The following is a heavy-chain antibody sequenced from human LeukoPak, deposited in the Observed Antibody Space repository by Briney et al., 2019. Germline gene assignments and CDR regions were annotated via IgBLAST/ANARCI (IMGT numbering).Heavy chain of an antibody. CDR1: GFTVSSNY. J-gene: IGHJ4*02. CDR2: ISGSGGST. V-gene: IGHV3-23*01. D-gene: IGHD3-3*01. CDR3: AKLTIFDY. Sequence: GGSLRLSCAASGFTVSSNYMSWVRQAPGKGLEWVSAISGSGGSTYYADSVKGRFTISRDNSKNTLYPQMNSLRAEDTAVYYCAKLTIFDYWGQGTLVTVSS.